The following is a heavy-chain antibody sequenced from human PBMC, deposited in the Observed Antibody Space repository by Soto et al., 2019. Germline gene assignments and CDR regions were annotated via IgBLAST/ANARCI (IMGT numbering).Heavy chain of an antibody. Sequence: SETLSLTCAVSGYSISSGYYWGWIRQPPGKGLEWIGNIFHSGSTYYNPSLKSRVTMSVDTSKNQFSLKLSSVTAADTAVYFCARALSYGDYDYYYYGMDVWGQGXTVTVSS. J-gene: IGHJ6*02. V-gene: IGHV4-38-2*01. CDR1: GYSISSGYY. CDR3: ARALSYGDYDYYYYGMDV. D-gene: IGHD4-17*01. CDR2: IFHSGST.